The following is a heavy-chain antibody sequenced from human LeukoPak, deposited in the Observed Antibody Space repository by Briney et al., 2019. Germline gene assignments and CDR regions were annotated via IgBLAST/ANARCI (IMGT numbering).Heavy chain of an antibody. Sequence: GGSLRLSCAASGFTFSSFTMHWVRQAPGKGLRWMAVISSDGSNKYYADSVKGRFTVSRDNSDNTLYLQMNSLRAEDTAVYYCARDNTIGAADYYFDYWGQGTLVTVSS. CDR2: ISSDGSNK. V-gene: IGHV3-30-3*01. J-gene: IGHJ4*02. CDR3: ARDNTIGAADYYFDY. CDR1: GFTFSSFT. D-gene: IGHD6-13*01.